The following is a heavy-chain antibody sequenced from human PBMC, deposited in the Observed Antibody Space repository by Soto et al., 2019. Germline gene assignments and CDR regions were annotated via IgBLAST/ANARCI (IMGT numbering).Heavy chain of an antibody. CDR2: MNPNSGNT. J-gene: IGHJ4*02. D-gene: IGHD6-13*01. CDR1: GYTFTSYD. CDR3: AREHSSSGRFDY. V-gene: IGHV1-8*01. Sequence: GASVKVSCKASGYTFTSYDINWVRQATGQGLEWMGWMNPNSGNTGYAQKFQGRVTMTRNTSISTAYMELSSLRSEDTAVYYCAREHSSSGRFDYWGQGTLVPVSA.